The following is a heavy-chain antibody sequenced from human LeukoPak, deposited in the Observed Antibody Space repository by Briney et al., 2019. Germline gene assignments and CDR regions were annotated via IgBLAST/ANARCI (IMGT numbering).Heavy chain of an antibody. CDR2: ITSSGEAT. Sequence: GGSLRLSCDASRFTFSIYAMSWVRQGTGKGLEWVSSITSSGEATYYADSVKGRFTISGDNSSYTLFLQMNSLTAEDTAVYYCAKDRPNYYHSNGHYYRRDGDSWGQGTLVTVSS. V-gene: IGHV3-23*01. J-gene: IGHJ5*01. CDR1: RFTFSIYA. D-gene: IGHD3-22*01. CDR3: AKDRPNYYHSNGHYYRRDGDS.